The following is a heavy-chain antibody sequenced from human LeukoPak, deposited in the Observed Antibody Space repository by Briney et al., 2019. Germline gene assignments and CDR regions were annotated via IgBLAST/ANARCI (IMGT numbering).Heavy chain of an antibody. D-gene: IGHD2-2*01. J-gene: IGHJ3*02. CDR2: ISWNSGSI. CDR1: GFTFDDYA. V-gene: IGHV3-9*01. Sequence: GRSLRLSCAASGFTFDDYAMHWVRQAPGKGLEWVSGISWNSGSIGYADSVKGRFTISRDNAKNPLYLQMNSLRAEDTALYYCAKDSEEGYCSSTSCSLGAFDIWGQGTMVTVSS. CDR3: AKDSEEGYCSSTSCSLGAFDI.